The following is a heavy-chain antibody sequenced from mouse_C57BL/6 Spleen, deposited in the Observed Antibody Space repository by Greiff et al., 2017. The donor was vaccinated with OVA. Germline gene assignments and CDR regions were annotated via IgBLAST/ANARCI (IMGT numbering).Heavy chain of an antibody. CDR3: ARWGFGGDY. Sequence: EVQLQQSGPELVKPGASVKISCKASGYTFTDYYMNWVKQSHGMSLEWIGDINPNNGGTSYNQKFKGKATLTVDKSSSTAYMELRSLTSEDSAVYYCARWGFGGDYWGQGTTLTVAS. D-gene: IGHD1-1*02. CDR1: GYTFTDYY. CDR2: INPNNGGT. J-gene: IGHJ2*01. V-gene: IGHV1-26*01.